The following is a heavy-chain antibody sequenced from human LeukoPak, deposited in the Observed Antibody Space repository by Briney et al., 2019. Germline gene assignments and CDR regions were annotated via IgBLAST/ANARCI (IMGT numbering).Heavy chain of an antibody. CDR3: ASSTMVRGVTAFDY. J-gene: IGHJ4*02. Sequence: ASVKVSCKSSGYTFTSYGISWVRQAPGQRLEWMGWISAYNGNTNYAQKLQGRVTMTTDTSTSTAYMELRSLRSDDTAVYYCASSTMVRGVTAFDYWGQGTLVTVSS. CDR2: ISAYNGNT. D-gene: IGHD3-10*01. V-gene: IGHV1-18*01. CDR1: GYTFTSYG.